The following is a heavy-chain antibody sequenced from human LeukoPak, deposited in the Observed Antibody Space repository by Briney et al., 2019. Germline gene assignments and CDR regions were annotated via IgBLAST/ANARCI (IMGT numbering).Heavy chain of an antibody. CDR2: INHSGST. CDR3: AGGRITWSGWYVGWFDP. J-gene: IGHJ5*02. D-gene: IGHD6-19*01. Sequence: SETLSLTCAVYGGSFSGYYWSSVRQPPGKGLEWIGEINHSGSTNYNPSLKSRVTISVDTSENQFSLKLSSVTASDTAVYYCAGGRITWSGWYVGWFDPWGQGTLVTVFS. V-gene: IGHV4-34*01. CDR1: GGSFSGYY.